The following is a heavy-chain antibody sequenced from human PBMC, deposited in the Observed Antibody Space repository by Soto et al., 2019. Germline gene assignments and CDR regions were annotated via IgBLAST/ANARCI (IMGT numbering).Heavy chain of an antibody. CDR2: MNPNSGNT. CDR1: GYTFTSYD. J-gene: IGHJ6*02. Sequence: QVQLVQSGAEVKKPGASVKVSCKASGYTFTSYDINWVRQATGQGLEWMGWMNPNSGNTGYAQKFQGRVTMTRNTSQSTDYMELSSLRSEDTAVYYCASGGGFVVVTAMHNYYYYGMDGWGQGTTVTVSS. V-gene: IGHV1-8*01. D-gene: IGHD2-21*02. CDR3: ASGGGFVVVTAMHNYYYYGMDG.